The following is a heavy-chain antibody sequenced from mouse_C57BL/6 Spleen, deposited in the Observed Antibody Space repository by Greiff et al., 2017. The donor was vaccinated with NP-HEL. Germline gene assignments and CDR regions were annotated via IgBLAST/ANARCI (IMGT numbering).Heavy chain of an antibody. D-gene: IGHD1-2*01. CDR1: GFSLTSYG. J-gene: IGHJ4*01. CDR3: AKEAYGAYAMDY. V-gene: IGHV2-3*01. CDR2: IWSGGST. Sequence: QVQLQQSGPGLVAPSQSLSITCTVSGFSLTSYGVSWVRQPPGKGLEWLGVIWSGGSTNYHSALIARLSIGKDNSKGQVFIKMNRLQTDDTATYYCAKEAYGAYAMDYWGKGTSVTVSS.